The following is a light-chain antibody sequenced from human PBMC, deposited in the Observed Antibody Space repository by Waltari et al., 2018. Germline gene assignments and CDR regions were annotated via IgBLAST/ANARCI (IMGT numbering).Light chain of an antibody. CDR2: DVS. CDR1: SSDVGGYNS. V-gene: IGLV2-11*01. J-gene: IGLJ2*01. CDR3: CSFAAGNTVI. Sequence: QPRSVSGSPGQSVTISCTGTSSDVGGYNSVSWYQQDPGKAPKLLIFDVSERPSGVSDRFSGSKSGNTASLTISGLQAEDEADYHCCSFAAGNTVIFGGGTKLTVV.